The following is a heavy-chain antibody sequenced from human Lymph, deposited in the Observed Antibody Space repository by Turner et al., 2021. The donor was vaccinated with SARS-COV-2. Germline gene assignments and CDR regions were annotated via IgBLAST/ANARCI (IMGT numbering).Heavy chain of an antibody. CDR1: GYTLTELS. J-gene: IGHJ4*02. D-gene: IGHD1-1*01. CDR2: FGPEDGET. Sequence: QVQLVQSGAEVKKPGASVKVPCKVSGYTLTELSIHWVRQAPGKGLEWMGGFGPEDGETIYAQKFQGRVTMTEDTSTDTAYMELSSLRSEDTAVYYCATLKSNWKILTGRYYFDFWGQGTLVTVSS. CDR3: ATLKSNWKILTGRYYFDF. V-gene: IGHV1-24*01.